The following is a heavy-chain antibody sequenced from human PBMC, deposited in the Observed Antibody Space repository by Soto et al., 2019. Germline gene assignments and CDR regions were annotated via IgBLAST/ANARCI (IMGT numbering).Heavy chain of an antibody. Sequence: SETLSLTCTVSGGSISSGGYYWSWIRQHPGKGLEWTGYIYYSGSTYYNPSLKSRVTISVDTSKNQFSLKLSSVTAADTAVYYCARESYYDSSGPYWWGQGTLVTVS. CDR2: IYYSGST. D-gene: IGHD3-22*01. V-gene: IGHV4-31*03. CDR1: GGSISSGGYY. CDR3: ARESYYDSSGPYW. J-gene: IGHJ4*02.